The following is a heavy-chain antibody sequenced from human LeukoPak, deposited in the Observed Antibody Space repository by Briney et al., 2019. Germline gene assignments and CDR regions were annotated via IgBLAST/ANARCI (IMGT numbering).Heavy chain of an antibody. J-gene: IGHJ4*02. CDR1: GYRFSDWW. Sequence: GESLKISCTGSGYRFSDWWIGWMRQMPGKGLEWMGIIYPGDSDTRYSPSFQGQVTFSVDKSIRTAYLRWRSLKASDTAMYYCARQSGNRKPELDSWGQGTLVTVSS. V-gene: IGHV5-51*01. D-gene: IGHD6-25*01. CDR2: IYPGDSDT. CDR3: ARQSGNRKPELDS.